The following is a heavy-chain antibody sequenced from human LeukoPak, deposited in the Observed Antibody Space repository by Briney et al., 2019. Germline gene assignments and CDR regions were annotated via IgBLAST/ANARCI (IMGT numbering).Heavy chain of an antibody. J-gene: IGHJ4*02. V-gene: IGHV4-59*01. D-gene: IGHD6-19*01. Sequence: SETLSLTCAVFGGSFSGYYWSWIRQPPGKGLEWIGYIYYSGSTNYNPSLKSRVTISVDTSKNQFSLKLSSVTAADTAVYYCARGSHYPSSGWYYFDYWGQGTLVTVSS. CDR1: GGSFSGYY. CDR2: IYYSGST. CDR3: ARGSHYPSSGWYYFDY.